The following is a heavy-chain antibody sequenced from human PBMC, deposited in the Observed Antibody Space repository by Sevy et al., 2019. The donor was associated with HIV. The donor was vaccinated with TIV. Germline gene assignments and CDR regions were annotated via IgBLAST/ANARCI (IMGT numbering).Heavy chain of an antibody. D-gene: IGHD6-19*01. CDR3: AKEIDSSGYYYFDY. Sequence: GGSLRLSCAASGFSFSSYAMSWVRQAPGKGLEWVSGISGSGGSTYYADSVKGRFTISRDNSKNTLYLQKNSLRAEDTALYYCAKEIDSSGYYYFDYWGQGTLVTVSS. V-gene: IGHV3-23*01. J-gene: IGHJ4*02. CDR1: GFSFSSYA. CDR2: ISGSGGST.